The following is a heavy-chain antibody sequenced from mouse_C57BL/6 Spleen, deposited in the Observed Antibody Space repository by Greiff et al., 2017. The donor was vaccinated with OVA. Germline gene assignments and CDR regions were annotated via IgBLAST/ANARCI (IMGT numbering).Heavy chain of an antibody. Sequence: VQLVESGPELVKPGASVKISCKASGYSFTSYYIHWVKQRPGQGLEWIGWIYPGSGNTKYNEKFKGKATLTADTSSSTAYMQLSGLTSEDSAVYYCARDGNYDYFDYWGQGTTLTVSS. V-gene: IGHV1-66*01. D-gene: IGHD2-1*01. CDR1: GYSFTSYY. CDR3: ARDGNYDYFDY. CDR2: IYPGSGNT. J-gene: IGHJ2*01.